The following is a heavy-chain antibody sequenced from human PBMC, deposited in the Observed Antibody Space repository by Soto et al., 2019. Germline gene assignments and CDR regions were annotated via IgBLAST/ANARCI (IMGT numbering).Heavy chain of an antibody. V-gene: IGHV3-30*03. D-gene: IGHD6-19*01. CDR1: GFTFSSYG. Sequence: GGSLRLSCAASGFTFSSYGMHWVRQAPGKGLEWVAVISYDGSNKYYADSVKGRFTISRDNSKNTLYLQMNSLRAEDTAVYYCALGYSSGWLVDYWGQGTLVTVSS. CDR3: ALGYSSGWLVDY. J-gene: IGHJ4*02. CDR2: ISYDGSNK.